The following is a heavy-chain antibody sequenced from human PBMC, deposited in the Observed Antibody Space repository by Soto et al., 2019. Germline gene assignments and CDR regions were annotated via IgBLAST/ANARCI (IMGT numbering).Heavy chain of an antibody. Sequence: GASVKVSCKASGYTFTSYGISWVRQAPGQGLEWMGWISAYNGNTNYAQKLQGRVTMTTDTSTSTAYMELRSLRSDDTAVYYCARVPGYCSGGSCYSVGEYFQHWGQGTLVTVSS. V-gene: IGHV1-18*01. CDR1: GYTFTSYG. CDR2: ISAYNGNT. CDR3: ARVPGYCSGGSCYSVGEYFQH. J-gene: IGHJ1*01. D-gene: IGHD2-15*01.